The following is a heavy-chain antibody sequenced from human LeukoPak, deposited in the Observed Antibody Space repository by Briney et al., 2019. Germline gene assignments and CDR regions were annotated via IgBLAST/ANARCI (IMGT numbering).Heavy chain of an antibody. CDR2: IRYDGSNK. CDR3: SKVDDYGARWYFDY. CDR1: GFTFSSYG. V-gene: IGHV3-30*02. J-gene: IGHJ4*02. D-gene: IGHD4-17*01. Sequence: GGSLRLSCAASGFTFSSYGMHWVRQAPGKGLEWVAFIRYDGSNKYYADSVKGRFTISRDNSKNTLYLQMNSLRAEDTAVYYCSKVDDYGARWYFDYWGQGTLVTVSS.